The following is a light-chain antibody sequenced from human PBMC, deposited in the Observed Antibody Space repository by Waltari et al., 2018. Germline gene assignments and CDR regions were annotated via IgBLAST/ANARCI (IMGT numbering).Light chain of an antibody. J-gene: IGKJ5*01. CDR1: QYISSW. CDR2: KAS. Sequence: DIQMTQSPSTLSASVGDRVTITCRASQYISSWLAWYQQKPGKAPKPLIYKASILESGVPSRFSGRESGTEFTLTISSLQPDDFATYYCQQYNTYPLTFGQGTRLEI. V-gene: IGKV1-5*03. CDR3: QQYNTYPLT.